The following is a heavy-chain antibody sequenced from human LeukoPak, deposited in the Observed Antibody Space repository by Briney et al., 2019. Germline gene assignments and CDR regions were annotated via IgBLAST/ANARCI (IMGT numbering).Heavy chain of an antibody. Sequence: SETLSLTCTVSGGSISSGDYYWSWIRQPPGKGLEWIGYIYYSGSTYYNPSLKSRVTISVDTSKNQFSLKLSSVTAADTAVYYCARGRLDYYGSGSYPIFDYWGQGTLVTVSS. CDR1: GGSISSGDYY. D-gene: IGHD3-10*01. CDR3: ARGRLDYYGSGSYPIFDY. J-gene: IGHJ4*02. V-gene: IGHV4-30-4*01. CDR2: IYYSGST.